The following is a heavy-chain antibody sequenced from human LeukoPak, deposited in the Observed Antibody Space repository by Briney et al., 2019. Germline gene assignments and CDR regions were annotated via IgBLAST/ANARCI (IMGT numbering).Heavy chain of an antibody. Sequence: SETLSLTCAVYGGSFSGYYWSWIRQPPGKGLEWIGEINHSGSTYYNPSLKSRVTISVDTSKNQFSLKLSSVTAADTAVYYCARAGTYYYDSTGGFDYWGQGTLVTVSS. D-gene: IGHD3-22*01. V-gene: IGHV4-34*01. CDR2: INHSGST. CDR3: ARAGTYYYDSTGGFDY. J-gene: IGHJ4*02. CDR1: GGSFSGYY.